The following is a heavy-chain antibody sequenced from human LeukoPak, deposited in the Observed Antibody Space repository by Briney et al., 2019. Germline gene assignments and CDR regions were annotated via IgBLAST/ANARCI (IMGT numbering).Heavy chain of an antibody. V-gene: IGHV3-23*01. D-gene: IGHD5-18*01. CDR1: GFSFSSYA. CDR2: ISGGGGST. J-gene: IGHJ4*02. CDR3: AKADLGCSYDILNFDY. Sequence: GGTLRLSCAASGFSFSSYAVTWVRQAPGKGLEWVSLISGGGGSTYYADSVKGRFTISRDNFKNTLYLQMNSLTAEDTAIYYCAKADLGCSYDILNFDYWGQGTLVTVSS.